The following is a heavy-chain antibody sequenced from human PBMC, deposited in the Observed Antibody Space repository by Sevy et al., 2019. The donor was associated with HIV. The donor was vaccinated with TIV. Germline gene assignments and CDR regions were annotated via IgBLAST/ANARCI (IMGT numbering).Heavy chain of an antibody. CDR2: ISAYNANT. CDR3: AREKDPYCGGDGYYGY. J-gene: IGHJ4*02. Sequence: ASVKVSCKASGYTFTSYGITWVRQAPGQGLEWMGWISAYNANTNYAQKRQGRVTMTTDTSTSTAYMELRSLRSDDTAVYYCAREKDPYCGGDGYYGYWGQGTLVTVSS. D-gene: IGHD2-21*02. CDR1: GYTFTSYG. V-gene: IGHV1-18*01.